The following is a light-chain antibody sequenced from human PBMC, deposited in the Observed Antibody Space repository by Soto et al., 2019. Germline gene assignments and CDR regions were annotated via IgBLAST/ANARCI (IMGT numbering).Light chain of an antibody. CDR1: QSVGRN. CDR2: GAS. CDR3: HQHHHCPPPT. V-gene: IGKV3-15*01. Sequence: EIVMTQSPATLSVSPGERATLSCRASQSVGRNFAWYQQKPGQAPRLLIYGASTRATGIPARFSGSGSGTGFTLTISSLHSEDFAIDSCHQHHHCPPPTFGGGTKVEIK. J-gene: IGKJ4*02.